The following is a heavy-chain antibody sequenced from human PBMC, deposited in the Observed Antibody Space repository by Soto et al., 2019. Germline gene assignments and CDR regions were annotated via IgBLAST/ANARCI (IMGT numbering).Heavy chain of an antibody. CDR3: AGIDEAARFGYYGMDV. J-gene: IGHJ6*02. CDR2: IYYSGST. V-gene: IGHV4-39*01. D-gene: IGHD3-16*01. Sequence: SETLSLTCTVSGGSISSSSYYWDWIRQPPGKGLEWIGSIYYSGSTYYNPSLKSRVTISVDTSKNQFSLKLSSVTAADTAVYYCAGIDEAARFGYYGMDVWGQGTTVTVSS. CDR1: GGSISSSSYY.